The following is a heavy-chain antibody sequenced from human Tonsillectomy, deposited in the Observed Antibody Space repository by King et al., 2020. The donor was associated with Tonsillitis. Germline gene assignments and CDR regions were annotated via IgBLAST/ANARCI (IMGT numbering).Heavy chain of an antibody. CDR3: ARLVTSTTYYYYGMDG. D-gene: IGHD4-23*01. CDR2: TNHSGST. CDR1: GGSFSGSY. J-gene: IGHJ6*02. V-gene: IGHV4-34*01. Sequence: VQLQQWGAGLLKPSETLSLTCAVYGGSFSGSYWSWIRQPPGKGLEWIGETNHSGSTNYNPSLKSRVTISVDTSKNQFSLKLSSVTAADTAVYYCARLVTSTTYYYYGMDGWGQGTAVTVSS.